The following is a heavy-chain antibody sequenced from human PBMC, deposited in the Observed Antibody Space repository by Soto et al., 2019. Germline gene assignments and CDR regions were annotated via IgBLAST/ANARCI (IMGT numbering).Heavy chain of an antibody. CDR3: ARDLQYAFDI. Sequence: ESGGGLVQPGGSLRLSCVASGFTFSTYSMNWVRQAPGKGLEWVSYISSSSSAIYSVDSVKGRFTISRDNVKNSLYLQMNSLRDEDTAVYYCARDLQYAFDIWGQGTRVTVSS. J-gene: IGHJ3*02. V-gene: IGHV3-48*02. CDR2: ISSSSSAI. CDR1: GFTFSTYS.